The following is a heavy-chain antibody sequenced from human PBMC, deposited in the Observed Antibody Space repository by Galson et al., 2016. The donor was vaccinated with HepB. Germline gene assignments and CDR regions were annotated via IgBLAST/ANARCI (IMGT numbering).Heavy chain of an antibody. CDR3: EGYSDPFDI. D-gene: IGHD3-22*01. Sequence: SLRLSCAASGFTVSGKYVSWARQAPGKGLEWVAVIFSVDATYYRDSVKGRFTISRDNSKNTLYLQMNNLRAEDPAVYYCEGYSDPFDIWGQGTMVTVSS. J-gene: IGHJ3*02. CDR2: IFSVDAT. CDR1: GFTVSGKY. V-gene: IGHV3-53*01.